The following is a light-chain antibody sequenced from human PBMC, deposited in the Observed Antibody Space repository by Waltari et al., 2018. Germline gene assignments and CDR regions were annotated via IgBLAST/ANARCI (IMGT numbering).Light chain of an antibody. CDR2: GAS. Sequence: EIVMTQSPATLSVSPGERATLSCRASQSVRSNLAWYQQKPGQAPRLLIYGASTRATGIPARFSGSGSGTEFTLTISSLQSEDFAVYYCQQYNNWPPKFGQGTKVEIK. CDR3: QQYNNWPPK. CDR1: QSVRSN. V-gene: IGKV3-15*01. J-gene: IGKJ1*01.